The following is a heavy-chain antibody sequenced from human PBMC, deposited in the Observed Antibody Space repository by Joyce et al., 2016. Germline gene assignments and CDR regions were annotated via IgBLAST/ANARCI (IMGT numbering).Heavy chain of an antibody. CDR1: GFPFRDYG. J-gene: IGHJ4*02. CDR2: IRGKYYSGTR. D-gene: IGHD2-15*01. Sequence: EVQLVESGGGSVQPGRSLRLSCTASGFPFRDYGLSWFRRAPGRGREWVGFIRGKYYSGTRDYAASVKGRFIISRDDSRGIAYLQMNSLKTEDTAVYFCTKGGWLGYCNANTCDSPFDNWGQGTLVIVSP. V-gene: IGHV3-49*03. CDR3: TKGGWLGYCNANTCDSPFDN.